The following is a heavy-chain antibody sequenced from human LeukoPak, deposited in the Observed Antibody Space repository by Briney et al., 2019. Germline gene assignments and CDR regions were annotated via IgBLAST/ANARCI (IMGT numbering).Heavy chain of an antibody. CDR3: ARGHYMDV. V-gene: IGHV4-61*02. CDR1: GGSISSGTYY. Sequence: PSETLSLTCTVSGGSISSGTYYWSWIRQPAGKGLEWIGRIYTSGSTNYNPSLKSRITISVDTSKNQFSLKLSSVTAADTAVYYCARGHYMDVWGKGTTVTVSS. J-gene: IGHJ6*03. CDR2: IYTSGST.